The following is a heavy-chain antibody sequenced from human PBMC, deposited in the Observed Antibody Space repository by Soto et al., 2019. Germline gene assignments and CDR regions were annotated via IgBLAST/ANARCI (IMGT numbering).Heavy chain of an antibody. J-gene: IGHJ4*02. V-gene: IGHV3-43*01. CDR2: ISWDGGST. Sequence: GGSLRLSCAASGFTFDDYTMHWVRQAPGKGLEWVSLISWDGGSTYYADSVKGRFTISRDNSKNSLYLQMNSLRTEDTALYYCAKSLSLLAVAGTALDYWGQGTLVTVSS. CDR1: GFTFDDYT. D-gene: IGHD6-19*01. CDR3: AKSLSLLAVAGTALDY.